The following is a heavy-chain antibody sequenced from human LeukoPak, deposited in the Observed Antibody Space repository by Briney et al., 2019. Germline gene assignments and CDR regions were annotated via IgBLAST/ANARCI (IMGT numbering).Heavy chain of an antibody. CDR1: GFTFGSYY. CDR3: VTVRSRSWYFDL. D-gene: IGHD6-13*01. CDR2: LCGSGRT. Sequence: GGSLRLSCAASGFTFGSYYMNWVRQAPGKGLEWVSILCGSGRTYYYASLKGRCTISISNSKNTLFHQLKNMRTAEKAIYYCVTVRSRSWYFDLWGPGILVTVSS. J-gene: IGHJ1*01. V-gene: IGHV3-66*02.